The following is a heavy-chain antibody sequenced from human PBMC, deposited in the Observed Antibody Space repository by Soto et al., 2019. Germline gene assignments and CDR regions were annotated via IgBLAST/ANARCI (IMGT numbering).Heavy chain of an antibody. Sequence: XGTLSLTCTVSDDSFRGAEYYWSWIRQPLGKGPEWIGYTYYNGDTKYNPALRSRVTMSEDTSKNQFSLRLSSVTAADTAVYFCARGPAYIDGWRTFDPWGRGILVTVSS. D-gene: IGHD6-19*01. J-gene: IGHJ5*02. CDR3: ARGPAYIDGWRTFDP. CDR1: DDSFRGAEYY. V-gene: IGHV4-61*08. CDR2: TYYNGDT.